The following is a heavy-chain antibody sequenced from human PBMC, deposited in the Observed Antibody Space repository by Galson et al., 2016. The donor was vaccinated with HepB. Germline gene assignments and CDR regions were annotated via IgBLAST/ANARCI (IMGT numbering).Heavy chain of an antibody. Sequence: SLRLSCAASGFTFSSYVMSWIRQAPGKGLEWVSSINSRGSHIYYADSVRGRFTISRDNTKNSLDLHLNSLRVEDTAVYYCARVATIWFGDPLFVDNWFDPWGQGTLVTVSS. J-gene: IGHJ5*02. CDR2: INSRGSHI. D-gene: IGHD3-10*01. CDR1: GFTFSSYV. CDR3: ARVATIWFGDPLFVDNWFDP. V-gene: IGHV3-21*01.